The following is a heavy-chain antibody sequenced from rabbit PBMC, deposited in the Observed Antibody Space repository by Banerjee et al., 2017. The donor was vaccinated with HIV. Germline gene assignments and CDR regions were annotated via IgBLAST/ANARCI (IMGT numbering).Heavy chain of an antibody. Sequence: QEQLEESGGDLVKPEGSLTLTCTASGFSFSSSYWICWVRQAPGKGLEWIACIYAGSSGNTYYASWAKGRFTISKTSSTTVTLQMTSLTAADTATYFCARDLASDGYYNLWGQGTLVTVS. CDR2: IYAGSSGNT. CDR3: ARDLASDGYYNL. CDR1: GFSFSSSYW. J-gene: IGHJ4*01. V-gene: IGHV1S45*01. D-gene: IGHD6-1*01.